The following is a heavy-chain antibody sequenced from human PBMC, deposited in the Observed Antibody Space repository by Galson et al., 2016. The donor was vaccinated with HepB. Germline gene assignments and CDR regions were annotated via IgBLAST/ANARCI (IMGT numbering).Heavy chain of an antibody. CDR2: IYPGDPDT. V-gene: IGHV5-51*01. CDR3: ASSLIVGATGGAFDI. Sequence: QSGAEVKEPGESLKISCKGSGYRFTSQWVGWVRQMPGKGLEWMGIIYPGDPDTRYSPSFQGQVTISVDKSISTAYLQWASLKASDTAMYFCASSLIVGATGGAFDIWGPGTRVTVSP. CDR1: GYRFTSQW. D-gene: IGHD1-26*01. J-gene: IGHJ3*02.